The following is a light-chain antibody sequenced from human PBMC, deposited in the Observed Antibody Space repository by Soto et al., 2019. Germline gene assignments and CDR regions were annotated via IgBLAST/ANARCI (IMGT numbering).Light chain of an antibody. CDR3: QQFGTSPPCT. V-gene: IGKV3-20*01. J-gene: IGKJ5*01. Sequence: EIVLTQSPGTLSLSPGERATLSCRASQTVSSIYLAWYQQKPGQAPRLLIYDASSRAPGIPDRFGGSGSGTDFTLTISRLEPEDFAVDYCQQFGTSPPCTFGQGTRLESK. CDR2: DAS. CDR1: QTVSSIY.